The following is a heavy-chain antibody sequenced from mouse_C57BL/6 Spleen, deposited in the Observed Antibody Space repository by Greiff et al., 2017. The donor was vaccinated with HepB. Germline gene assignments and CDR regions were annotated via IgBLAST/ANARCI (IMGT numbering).Heavy chain of an antibody. J-gene: IGHJ4*01. D-gene: IGHD2-2*01. Sequence: EVQRVESGPGLVKPSQSLSLTCSVTGYSITSGYYWNWIRQFPGNKLEWMGYISYDGSNNYNPSLKNRISITRDTSKNQFFLKLNSVTTEDTATYYCARDPVTTRAMDYWGQGTSVTVSS. CDR3: ARDPVTTRAMDY. CDR1: GYSITSGYY. CDR2: ISYDGSN. V-gene: IGHV3-6*01.